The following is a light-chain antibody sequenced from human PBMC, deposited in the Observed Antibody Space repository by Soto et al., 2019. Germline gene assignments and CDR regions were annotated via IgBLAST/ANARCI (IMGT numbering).Light chain of an antibody. V-gene: IGLV2-14*01. J-gene: IGLJ1*01. CDR3: CSFTSSRTYV. CDR2: EVT. Sequence: QSALTQPASVSGSPGQSITISCTGTSSDVGAYKYVSWFQQHPGKAPKLMIYEVTDRPSGVSDRFSGSKSGNTASLIISGLQAEDEADYYCCSFTSSRTYVFGTGTKLTVL. CDR1: SSDVGAYKY.